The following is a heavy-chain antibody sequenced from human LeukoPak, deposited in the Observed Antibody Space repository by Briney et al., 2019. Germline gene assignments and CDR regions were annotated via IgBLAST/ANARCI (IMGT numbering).Heavy chain of an antibody. Sequence: SETLSLTCAVYGGSFSGYYWSWIRQPPGKGLEWIGEINHSGSTNYNPSLKSRVTISVDTSKNQFSLKLSSVTAADTAVYYCARGTRDYSNYGRYYYYYMDVWGKGTTVTVSS. CDR1: GGSFSGYY. V-gene: IGHV4-34*01. D-gene: IGHD4-11*01. CDR3: ARGTRDYSNYGRYYYYYMDV. J-gene: IGHJ6*03. CDR2: INHSGST.